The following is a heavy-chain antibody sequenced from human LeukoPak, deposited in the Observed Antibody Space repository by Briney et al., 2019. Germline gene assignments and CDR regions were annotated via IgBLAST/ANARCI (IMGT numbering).Heavy chain of an antibody. CDR2: ISSRGSTI. V-gene: IGHV3-11*01. CDR3: ARDLAYYDILTGPRNYMDV. Sequence: GGSLRLSCAASGFTFSDYYMSWIRQAPAKGLEWVSYISSRGSTINYADSVKGRFTISRDNAKNSLYLQMNSLRVEDTAAYYCARDLAYYDILTGPRNYMDVWGKGTTVTISS. D-gene: IGHD3-9*01. J-gene: IGHJ6*03. CDR1: GFTFSDYY.